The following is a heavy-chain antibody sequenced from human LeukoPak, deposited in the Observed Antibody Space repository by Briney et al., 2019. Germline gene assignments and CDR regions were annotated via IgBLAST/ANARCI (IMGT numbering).Heavy chain of an antibody. D-gene: IGHD3-3*01. CDR3: ATVRFLEWSAGGSWFDP. CDR1: GGTYSSYA. CDR2: IIPIFGTA. J-gene: IGHJ5*02. Sequence: GASVKVSCKASGGTYSSYAISWVRQATGQWLKWMGGIIPIFGTANYAQKFQGRVTITADESTSTAYMELSSLRSEDTAVYYCATVRFLEWSAGGSWFDPWGQGTLVTVSS. V-gene: IGHV1-69*01.